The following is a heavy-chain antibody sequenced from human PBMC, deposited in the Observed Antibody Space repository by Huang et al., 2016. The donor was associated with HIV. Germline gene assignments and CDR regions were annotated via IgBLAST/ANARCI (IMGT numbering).Heavy chain of an antibody. Sequence: VQLQQWGASLLKPSETLSLTCAVSGGTFTGYFWGWVRQAPGKGLEWIAEIKHSGTPSYSPSLKSRVIMSVDVSNNPFSLRLKSVTAADTAVYFCVRCPGYYFEPSRYFDAFDIWGPGTMVTVS. V-gene: IGHV4-34*02. CDR3: VRCPGYYFEPSRYFDAFDI. CDR2: IKHSGTP. D-gene: IGHD3-22*01. J-gene: IGHJ3*02. CDR1: GGTFTGYF.